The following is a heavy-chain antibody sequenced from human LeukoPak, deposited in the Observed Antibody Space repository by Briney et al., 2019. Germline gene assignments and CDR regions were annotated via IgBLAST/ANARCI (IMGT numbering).Heavy chain of an antibody. V-gene: IGHV3-64D*06. J-gene: IGHJ4*02. CDR1: GFTFSSYA. CDR2: ISSNGCST. Sequence: GGSLRLSCSASGFTFSSYAMHWVRQAPGKGLEYVSAISSNGCSTYYADSVKGRFTISRDNSKNTLYLQMSSLRAEDTAVYYCVKDSAGGGSGWYYFDYWGQGTLVTVSS. D-gene: IGHD6-19*01. CDR3: VKDSAGGGSGWYYFDY.